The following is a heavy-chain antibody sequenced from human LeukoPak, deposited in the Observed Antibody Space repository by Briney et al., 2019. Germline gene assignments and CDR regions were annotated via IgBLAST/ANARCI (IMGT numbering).Heavy chain of an antibody. D-gene: IGHD6-19*01. Sequence: ASVKVSCKASGYTLTSYGISWVRLAPGQGLEWMGWISGYNGNTNYAQKLQGRVTMTTDTSTSTAYMELRSLRSDDTAVYYCARVPPQWLPNRDAFDIWGQGTMVTVSS. CDR2: ISGYNGNT. J-gene: IGHJ3*02. CDR1: GYTLTSYG. V-gene: IGHV1-18*01. CDR3: ARVPPQWLPNRDAFDI.